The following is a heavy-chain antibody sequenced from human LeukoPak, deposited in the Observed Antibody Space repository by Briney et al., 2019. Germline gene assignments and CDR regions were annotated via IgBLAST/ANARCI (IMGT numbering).Heavy chain of an antibody. V-gene: IGHV3-53*01. D-gene: IGHD3-10*01. CDR3: ARGQGISMAGRIFDL. J-gene: IGHJ2*01. CDR1: GFTVSGKY. CDR2: FYSGGST. Sequence: GGSLRLSCAASGFTVSGKYISWVRQAPGKGLEWVSVFYSGGSTYYADSVKGRFTISRDNSKNTLYLQMSSLRAEDTAVYYCARGQGISMAGRIFDLWGRGTLVTVSS.